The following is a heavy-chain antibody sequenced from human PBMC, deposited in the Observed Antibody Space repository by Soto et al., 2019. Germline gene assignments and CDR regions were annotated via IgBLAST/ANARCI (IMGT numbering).Heavy chain of an antibody. CDR1: GGSSSSGVYY. Sequence: PSGTLPLTCAVSGGSSSSGVYYGSWIRHHPGKGLEWIGYIYYSGSTYYNPSLKSRVTISVDTSKNQFSLKLSSVTAADTAVYYCARDQGLYQRPHYAQRGMDIWGQGTTVTVSS. CDR3: ARDQGLYQRPHYAQRGMDI. CDR2: IYYSGST. V-gene: IGHV4-31*11. J-gene: IGHJ6*02. D-gene: IGHD2-2*01.